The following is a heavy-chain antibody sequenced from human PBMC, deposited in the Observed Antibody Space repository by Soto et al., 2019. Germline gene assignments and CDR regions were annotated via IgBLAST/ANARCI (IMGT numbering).Heavy chain of an antibody. Sequence: QVQLVQSGAEVKNPGASVKVSCKASGYTFTSYGITWVRQAPGQGLEWVGWISAYDGNTNYAQKLQGRVTMTTDTATSTAYMDLGSLRSDDTAVYYWARGGSGWSSDYWGQGTLVTVSS. J-gene: IGHJ4*02. CDR3: ARGGSGWSSDY. CDR1: GYTFTSYG. D-gene: IGHD6-19*01. CDR2: ISAYDGNT. V-gene: IGHV1-18*01.